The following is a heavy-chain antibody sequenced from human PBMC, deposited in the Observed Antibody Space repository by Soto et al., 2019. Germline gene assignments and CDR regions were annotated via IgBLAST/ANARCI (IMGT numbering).Heavy chain of an antibody. V-gene: IGHV3-23*01. CDR1: GFTFSTNS. CDR3: AKWDGYGDS. Sequence: PGGSLRLSXAPSGFTFSTNSMAWVRQTPGKGLEWVSGLSVGGDRTFYLESVKGRFTISSDTSKNVVYLQMNSLRADDTAVYLCAKWDGYGDSWGQGTLVTVSS. D-gene: IGHD5-12*01. J-gene: IGHJ5*01. CDR2: LSVGGDRT.